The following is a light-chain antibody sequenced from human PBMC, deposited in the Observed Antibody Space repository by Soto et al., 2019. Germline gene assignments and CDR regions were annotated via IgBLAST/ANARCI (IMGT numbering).Light chain of an antibody. V-gene: IGKV1-17*01. CDR2: AAS. CDR1: QGIRNE. Sequence: IQVTQSPASLSASVGDRVTITCRASQGIRNELSWYQQKPGKASKFLIFAASNLQSGVPSRFSGSGSGTEFTLTISSLQPDDFATYYCQHYNSYSEAFGQGTKVDIK. CDR3: QHYNSYSEA. J-gene: IGKJ1*01.